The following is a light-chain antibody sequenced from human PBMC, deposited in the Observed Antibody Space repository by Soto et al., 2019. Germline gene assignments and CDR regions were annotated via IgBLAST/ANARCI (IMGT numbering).Light chain of an antibody. CDR1: SSNIGAHNY. CDR2: EVT. V-gene: IGLV2-14*01. CDR3: SSYTTSSTLWV. Sequence: QSVLTQPASVSGSPVQSITFSCTGTSSNIGAHNYVSWYQQHPGNAPKLIIYEVTNRPSGVSNRFSGSKYGNTASLTISGLQADDGADYYGSSYTTSSTLWVFGGGTKVTVL. J-gene: IGLJ3*02.